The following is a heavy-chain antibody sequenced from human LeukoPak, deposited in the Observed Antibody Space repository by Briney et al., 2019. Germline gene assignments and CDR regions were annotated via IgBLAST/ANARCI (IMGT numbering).Heavy chain of an antibody. CDR3: ARWYSSGWAFDY. CDR2: IHYSGST. CDR1: GGTISSYY. D-gene: IGHD6-19*01. J-gene: IGHJ4*02. V-gene: IGHV4-59*08. Sequence: SETLSLTCTVSGGTISSYYWNWIRQPPGKGLEWIGYIHYSGSTKYNPSLKSRVTISVDTSKNQFSLKLSSVTAADTAVYYCARWYSSGWAFDYWGQGTLVTVSS.